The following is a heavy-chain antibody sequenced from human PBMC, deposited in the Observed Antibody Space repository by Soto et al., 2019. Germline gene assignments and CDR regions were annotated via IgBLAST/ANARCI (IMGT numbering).Heavy chain of an antibody. J-gene: IGHJ5*02. V-gene: IGHV3-73*02. CDR2: IDRKTYNYAT. CDR1: GFTFSDIA. Sequence: EVQLVEAGGGLVQPGGSLKLSCAASGFTFSDIAMHWVRQASGKGLEWVGRIDRKTYNYATTYGASVKGRFTISRDDSKNMVYLGMNRLKTEDTAVYYCIKYSGRPITPAALGQGTLVTVSS. D-gene: IGHD1-26*01. CDR3: IKYSGRPITPAA.